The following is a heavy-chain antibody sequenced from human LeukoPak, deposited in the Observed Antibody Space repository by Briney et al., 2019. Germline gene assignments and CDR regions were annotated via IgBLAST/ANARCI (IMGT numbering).Heavy chain of an antibody. D-gene: IGHD3-10*01. CDR2: MNPNSGNT. J-gene: IGHJ4*02. CDR1: GYTFTTYD. CDR3: ARGSYYGSGFLFDY. Sequence: ASVKVSCKASGYTFTTYDINWVRQATGQGLEWMAWMNPNSGNTGYAQKFQGRVTMTRNTSISTAYMELSSLRSEDTAVYYCARGSYYGSGFLFDYWGQGTLVTVSS. V-gene: IGHV1-8*01.